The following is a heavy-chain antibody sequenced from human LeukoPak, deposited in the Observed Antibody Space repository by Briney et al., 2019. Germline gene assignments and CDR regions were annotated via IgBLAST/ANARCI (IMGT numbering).Heavy chain of an antibody. Sequence: PSETLSLTCAVYGGSFSGYYRSWIRQPPGKGLEWIGEINHSGSTNYNPSLKSRVTISVDTSKNQFSLKLSSVTAADTAVYYCARHQKDDYGDYYFDYWGQGTLVAVSS. D-gene: IGHD4-17*01. CDR1: GGSFSGYY. J-gene: IGHJ4*02. CDR2: INHSGST. CDR3: ARHQKDDYGDYYFDY. V-gene: IGHV4-34*01.